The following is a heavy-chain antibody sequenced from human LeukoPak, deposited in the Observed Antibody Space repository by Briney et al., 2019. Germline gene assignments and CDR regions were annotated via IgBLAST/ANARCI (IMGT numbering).Heavy chain of an antibody. CDR1: GFTFSSYE. CDR3: ARGRYDSSGYYSIFDY. J-gene: IGHJ4*02. CDR2: ISSSGSTV. V-gene: IGHV3-48*03. Sequence: GGSLRLSCAASGFTFSSYEMNWVRQATGKGLEWVSYISSSGSTVYYADSVKGRFTISRDNAKNSLYLQMNSLRAEDTAVYYCARGRYDSSGYYSIFDYWGQGTLVTVSS. D-gene: IGHD3-22*01.